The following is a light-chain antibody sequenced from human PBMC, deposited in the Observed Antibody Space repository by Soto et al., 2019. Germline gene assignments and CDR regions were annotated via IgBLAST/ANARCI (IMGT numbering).Light chain of an antibody. V-gene: IGKV3-11*01. J-gene: IGKJ3*01. Sequence: ETVLTQSPATLSLSPGERATLYCRTSQSVRSLLAWYQQKPGQAPRLIIYDASHRATGVPARFTGSGSETDFTLTISSLEPEDFAVYYCQERMHWPTFGPGTKVDFK. CDR2: DAS. CDR3: QERMHWPT. CDR1: QSVRSL.